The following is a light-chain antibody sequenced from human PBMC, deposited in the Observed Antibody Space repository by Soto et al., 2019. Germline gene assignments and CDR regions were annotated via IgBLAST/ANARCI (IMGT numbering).Light chain of an antibody. CDR3: QQYDNLPPWT. CDR1: QDISNY. CDR2: DAS. J-gene: IGKJ1*01. Sequence: DIQMTQSPSSLSASVGDRVTITCQASQDISNYLNWYQQKPGKAPKLLIYDASNLETGVPSRFSGIRSCTTFSITISSLQPADIATYYYQQYDNLPPWTFGQGTKVEIK. V-gene: IGKV1-33*01.